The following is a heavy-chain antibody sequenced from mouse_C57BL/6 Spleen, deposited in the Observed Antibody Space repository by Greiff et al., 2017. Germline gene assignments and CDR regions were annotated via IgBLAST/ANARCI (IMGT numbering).Heavy chain of an antibody. CDR3: AIQTGFDY. V-gene: IGHV1-54*01. J-gene: IGHJ2*01. CDR1: GYAFTNYL. Sequence: QVQLQQSGAELVRPGTSVKVSCKASGYAFTNYLIEWVQQRPGQGLEWIGVINPGSGGTTYNEKFKGKATLTADKSSSTAYMQLSSLTSEDSAVYFCAIQTGFDYWGQGTTLTVSS. CDR2: INPGSGGT.